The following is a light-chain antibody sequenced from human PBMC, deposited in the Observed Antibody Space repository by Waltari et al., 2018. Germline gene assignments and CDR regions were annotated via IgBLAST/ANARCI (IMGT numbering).Light chain of an antibody. Sequence: QSALTQPASVSGSPGQSITIPCTGTSSDVGRYDLCPWYQQPPDKAPKLLVFEDSKWPSGVSNRFSGSKSGNTASLTISGLQAEDEADYYCCSYADSRTWVFGGGTKLTVL. CDR2: EDS. V-gene: IGLV2-23*01. CDR3: CSYADSRTWV. J-gene: IGLJ3*02. CDR1: SSDVGRYDL.